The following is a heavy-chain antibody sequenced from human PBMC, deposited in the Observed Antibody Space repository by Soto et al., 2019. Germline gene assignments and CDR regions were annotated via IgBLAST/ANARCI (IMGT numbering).Heavy chain of an antibody. CDR3: ARAPPDYYDSSGYFSWVFDY. J-gene: IGHJ4*02. Sequence: SVKVSCKASGFTFTSSAVQWVRQARGQRLEWIGWIVVGGGNTNYAQKFQERVTITRDMSTSTAYMELSSLRSEDTAVYYCARAPPDYYDSSGYFSWVFDYCGQGTLVIVSS. CDR2: IVVGGGNT. D-gene: IGHD3-22*01. V-gene: IGHV1-58*01. CDR1: GFTFTSSA.